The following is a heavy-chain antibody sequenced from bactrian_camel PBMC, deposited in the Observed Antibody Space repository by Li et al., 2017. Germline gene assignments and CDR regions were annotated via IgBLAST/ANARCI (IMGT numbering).Heavy chain of an antibody. CDR1: GNTPRKYS. Sequence: HVQLVESGGGSAQAGGSLRLSCVASGNTPRKYSAAWFRRAPGQGREGVARLGMRGETAYADFVQGRFTISKDSAINTIDLQMDNLQPEDTAMYYCAAGELIMCSAFAMPSFANRGQGTQVTVS. CDR2: LGMRGET. CDR3: AAGELIMCSAFAMPSFAN. V-gene: IGHV3S57*01. D-gene: IGHD2*01. J-gene: IGHJ4*01.